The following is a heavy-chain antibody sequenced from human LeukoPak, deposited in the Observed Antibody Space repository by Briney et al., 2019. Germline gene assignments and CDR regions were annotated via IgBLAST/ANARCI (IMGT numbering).Heavy chain of an antibody. CDR2: ISAYNGNT. D-gene: IGHD3-3*01. V-gene: IGHV1-18*01. Sequence: ASVKVSCKASGYTFTSYGISWVRQAPGQGLEWMGWISAYNGNTNYAQKLQGRVTMTTDTSTSTAYMELRSLRSDDTAVYYCAREGRFDFWSGYQNNDYWGQGTLVTVSS. J-gene: IGHJ4*02. CDR3: AREGRFDFWSGYQNNDY. CDR1: GYTFTSYG.